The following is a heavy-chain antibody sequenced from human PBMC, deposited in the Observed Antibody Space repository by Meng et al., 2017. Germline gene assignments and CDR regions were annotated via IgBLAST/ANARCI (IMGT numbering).Heavy chain of an antibody. CDR3: ARDRNYYYDSSGYYYFDY. J-gene: IGHJ4*02. V-gene: IGHV1-69*06. CDR1: GGTFSSYA. CDR2: IIPIFGTA. Sequence: QVQLVPSGAEVKKPGSSVKVSCKASGGTFSSYAISWVRQAPGQGLEWMGGIIPIFGTANYAQKFQGRVTITADKSTSTAYMELSSLRSEDTAVYYCARDRNYYYDSSGYYYFDYWGQGTLVTVSS. D-gene: IGHD3-22*01.